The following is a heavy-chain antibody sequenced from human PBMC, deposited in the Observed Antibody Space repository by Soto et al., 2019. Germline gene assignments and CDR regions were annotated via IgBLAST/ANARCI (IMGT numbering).Heavy chain of an antibody. CDR2: IYSGGGT. D-gene: IGHD5-18*01. CDR3: ARGGTLGRSAMVPGWFDP. Sequence: PGGSLRLSCAASGFTVSNSYMSWVRQAPGKGLEYVSVIYSGGGTYYADSVKGRFTISRDNAKNSLYLQINSLRAEDTAVYYCARGGTLGRSAMVPGWFDPWGQGTLVTVSS. J-gene: IGHJ5*02. CDR1: GFTVSNSY. V-gene: IGHV3-66*01.